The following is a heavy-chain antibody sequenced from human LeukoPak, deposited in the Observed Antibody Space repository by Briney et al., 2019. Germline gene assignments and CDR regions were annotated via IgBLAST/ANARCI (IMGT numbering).Heavy chain of an antibody. CDR1: GFTFSGSA. Sequence: GGSLRLSCAASGFTFSGSAMHWVRQASGKGLEWVGRIRSKANSYATAYAASVKGRFTISRDDSKNTAYLQMNSLKTEDTAVYYCTGGDRRDGYNLGDYWGLGTLVTVSS. J-gene: IGHJ4*02. V-gene: IGHV3-73*01. CDR2: IRSKANSYAT. CDR3: TGGDRRDGYNLGDY. D-gene: IGHD5-24*01.